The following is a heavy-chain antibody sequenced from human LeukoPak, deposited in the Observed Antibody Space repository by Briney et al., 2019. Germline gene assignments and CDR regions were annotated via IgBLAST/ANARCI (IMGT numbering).Heavy chain of an antibody. D-gene: IGHD2/OR15-2a*01. CDR2: INHSGST. J-gene: IGHJ6*02. CDR1: GGSFSGYF. V-gene: IGHV4-34*01. Sequence: PSETPSLTCAVYGGSFSGYFWTWIRQPPGKGLEWIGEINHSGSTNYNPSLKSRVTISVDTSKNQFSLKLNSVTAADTAVYYCARDRVLDATFYKYYALDVWGQGTTVTVSS. CDR3: ARDRVLDATFYKYYALDV.